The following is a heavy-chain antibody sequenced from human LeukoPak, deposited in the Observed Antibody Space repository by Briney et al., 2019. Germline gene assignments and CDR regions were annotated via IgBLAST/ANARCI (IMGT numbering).Heavy chain of an antibody. D-gene: IGHD3-9*01. Sequence: SETLSLTCSVSGDSLSTSSYYWGWIRQPPGKGLEWIGTIYYSGSTYYNPPLTSRFTISVDTSKNQFSLKLSSVTAADTAVYYWARAEGGYYDMYWFDPWGQGTLVTVSS. CDR2: IYYSGST. J-gene: IGHJ5*02. CDR1: GDSLSTSSYY. CDR3: ARAEGGYYDMYWFDP. V-gene: IGHV4-39*07.